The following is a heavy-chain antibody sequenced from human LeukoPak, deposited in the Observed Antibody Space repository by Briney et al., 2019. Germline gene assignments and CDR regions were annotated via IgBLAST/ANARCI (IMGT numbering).Heavy chain of an antibody. J-gene: IGHJ3*02. CDR1: GYTFTSYV. CDR3: ERAGYCSGGSCHTGAFDI. Sequence: ASVKVSCKASGYTFTSYVITWVRQAPGQGLEWMGWISPYNDNANYAQKLQGRVTMTTDTSTSTAYMELRSLRSDDTAVYYCERAGYCSGGSCHTGAFDIWGQGTMVTGSS. D-gene: IGHD2-15*01. V-gene: IGHV1-18*01. CDR2: ISPYNDNA.